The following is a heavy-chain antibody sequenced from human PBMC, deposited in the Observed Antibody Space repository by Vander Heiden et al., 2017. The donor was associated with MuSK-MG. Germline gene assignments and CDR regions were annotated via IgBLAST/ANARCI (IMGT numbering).Heavy chain of an antibody. Sequence: QVQLQESGPGLVKPSATLSLTCTVSGGSISSYYWSWIRQPPGKGLEWIGYIYYSGSTNYNPSLKSRVTISVDTSKNQFSLKLSSVTAADTAVYYCARQGPGSRDDAFDIWGQGTMVTVSS. CDR2: IYYSGST. J-gene: IGHJ3*02. CDR3: ARQGPGSRDDAFDI. V-gene: IGHV4-59*08. D-gene: IGHD6-13*01. CDR1: GGSISSYY.